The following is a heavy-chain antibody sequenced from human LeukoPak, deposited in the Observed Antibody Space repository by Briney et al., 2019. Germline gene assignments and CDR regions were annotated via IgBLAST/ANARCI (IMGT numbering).Heavy chain of an antibody. V-gene: IGHV1-18*01. CDR1: GYTFTSYG. CDR3: ARRDTAMIQFDY. D-gene: IGHD5-18*01. J-gene: IGHJ4*02. CDR2: ISAYNGNT. Sequence: ASVKVSCKASGYTFTSYGISWVRQAPGQGLEWMGWISAYNGNTNYAQRLQGRVTMTTDTSTSTAYMELRSLRSDDTAVYYCARRDTAMIQFDYWGQGTLVTVSS.